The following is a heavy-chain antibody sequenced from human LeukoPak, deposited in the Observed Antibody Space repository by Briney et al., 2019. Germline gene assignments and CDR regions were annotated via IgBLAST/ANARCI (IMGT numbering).Heavy chain of an antibody. D-gene: IGHD1-7*01. CDR1: GGPFSSYY. Sequence: SETLSLTCAVYGGPFSSYYWSWIRQPPGKGLEWIGYIYYSGSTNYNPSLKSRVTISVDTSKNQFSLKLSSVTAADTAVYYCARRPWNSFDLDYWGQGTLVTVSS. V-gene: IGHV4-59*08. J-gene: IGHJ4*02. CDR3: ARRPWNSFDLDY. CDR2: IYYSGST.